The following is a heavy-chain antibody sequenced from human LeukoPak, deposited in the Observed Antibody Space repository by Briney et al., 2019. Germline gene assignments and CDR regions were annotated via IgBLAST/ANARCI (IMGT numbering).Heavy chain of an antibody. CDR3: AEGVWYSSWDYFDY. J-gene: IGHJ4*02. Sequence: SGGSLRLSCAASGFTFSSYAMSWVRQAPGKGLEWASAISGSGGSTYYADSVKGRFTISRDNSKNTLYLQMNSLRAEDTAVYYCAEGVWYSSWDYFDYWGQGTLVTVSS. D-gene: IGHD6-13*01. V-gene: IGHV3-23*01. CDR1: GFTFSSYA. CDR2: ISGSGGST.